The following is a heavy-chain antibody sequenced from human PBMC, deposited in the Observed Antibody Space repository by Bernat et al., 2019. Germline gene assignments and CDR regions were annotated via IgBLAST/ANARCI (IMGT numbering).Heavy chain of an antibody. CDR1: GFTFSSYA. D-gene: IGHD6-25*01. CDR2: IGGGGDIT. J-gene: IGHJ4*02. V-gene: IGHV3-23*01. Sequence: EVQLLESGGGLVQPGGSLRLSCAASGFTFSSYAMTWVRQAPGKGLEWVSAIGGGGDITYYADSVKGRFTLFRDNSKNTLYLQMNSLRAEDTAMYYCAKGTGYSSGTHIDYWGQGTLVTVSS. CDR3: AKGTGYSSGTHIDY.